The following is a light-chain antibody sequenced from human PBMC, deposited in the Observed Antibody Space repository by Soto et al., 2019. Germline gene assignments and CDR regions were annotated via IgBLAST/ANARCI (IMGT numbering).Light chain of an antibody. CDR1: QSISSQ. Sequence: DIVLTQSPVTLSWSPAAGATLSCMASQSISSQLAWYQQKPGQAPRLLVHDASNRATGIPARFSGSGSGTDFTLTISRLEPEDSAVYFCQHYSSQTFGQGTKVNIK. J-gene: IGKJ1*01. V-gene: IGKV3-11*01. CDR2: DAS. CDR3: QHYSSQT.